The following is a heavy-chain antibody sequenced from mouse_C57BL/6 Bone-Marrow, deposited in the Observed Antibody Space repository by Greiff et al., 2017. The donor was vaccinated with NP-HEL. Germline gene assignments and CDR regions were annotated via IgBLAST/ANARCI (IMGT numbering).Heavy chain of an antibody. Sequence: VQLQQSGAELVRPGTSVKMSCKASGYTFTNYWIGWAKQRPGRGLEWIGDIYPGGGYTNYNEKFKGKATLTADKSSSTAYMQFSSLTSEDSAIYYCARGHYDSSSYYAMDYWGKGTSVTVSS. V-gene: IGHV1-63*01. CDR2: IYPGGGYT. CDR3: ARGHYDSSSYYAMDY. CDR1: GYTFTNYW. J-gene: IGHJ4*01. D-gene: IGHD1-1*01.